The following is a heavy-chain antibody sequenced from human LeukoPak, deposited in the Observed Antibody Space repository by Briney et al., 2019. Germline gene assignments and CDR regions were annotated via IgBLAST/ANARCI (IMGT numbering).Heavy chain of an antibody. Sequence: PGGSLRLPCVASGFTFSSYAMSWVRQAPGKGLEWVSDTSGSGGSTYYADSVKGRLTISRDNSKTTLFLQMNSLRAEDTAVYYCAKETYSSGWYPYFDYWGQGTLVTVSP. CDR2: TSGSGGST. J-gene: IGHJ4*02. V-gene: IGHV3-23*01. CDR1: GFTFSSYA. CDR3: AKETYSSGWYPYFDY. D-gene: IGHD6-19*01.